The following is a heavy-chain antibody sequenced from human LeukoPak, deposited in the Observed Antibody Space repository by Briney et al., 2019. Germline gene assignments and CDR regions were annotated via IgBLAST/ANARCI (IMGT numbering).Heavy chain of an antibody. V-gene: IGHV4-39*01. CDR1: GDSISSSTYY. J-gene: IGHJ4*02. D-gene: IGHD6-19*01. CDR2: FYYSGST. Sequence: PSETLSLTCTVSGDSISSSTYYWGWIRQPPGKGLEWIGSFYYSGSTYYNASLKSRVTISVDTSKNQFSLKLSSVTAADTAVYYCTTTTRGWYGVGDYWGQGTLVTVSS. CDR3: TTTTRGWYGVGDY.